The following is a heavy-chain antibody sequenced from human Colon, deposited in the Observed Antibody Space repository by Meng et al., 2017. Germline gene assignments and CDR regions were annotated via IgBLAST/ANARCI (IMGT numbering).Heavy chain of an antibody. CDR2: ISGSGGVT. J-gene: IGHJ4*02. V-gene: IGHV3-23*01. Sequence: EAQLLESGGGLVQPGGLLRLSCEASGFDFHSYARSWVRQAPGKGLEWVASISGSGGVTYFADSVKGRFTISRDNSKDTVYLQMYSLGVEDTAIYYCANAPNLGAALDSWGQGTLVTVSS. CDR1: GFDFHSYA. CDR3: ANAPNLGAALDS. D-gene: IGHD2-15*01.